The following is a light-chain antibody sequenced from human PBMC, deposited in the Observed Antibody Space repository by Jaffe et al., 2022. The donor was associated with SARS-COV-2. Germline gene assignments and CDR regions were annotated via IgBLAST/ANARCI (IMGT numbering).Light chain of an antibody. V-gene: IGLV1-44*01. J-gene: IGLJ1*01. CDR3: AAWDDSLNAFV. CDR2: SNN. Sequence: QSVLTQPPSASGTPGQRVTISCSGSSSNIGSHTVNWYQQLPGTAPKLLIYSNNQRPSGVPDRFSASKSGTSASLAISGLQSEDEADYYCAAWDDSLNAFVFGTGTKVTVL. CDR1: SSNIGSHT.